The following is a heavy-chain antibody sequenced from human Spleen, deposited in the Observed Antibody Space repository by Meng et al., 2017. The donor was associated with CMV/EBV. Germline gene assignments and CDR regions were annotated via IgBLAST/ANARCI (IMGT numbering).Heavy chain of an antibody. D-gene: IGHD6-19*01. CDR2: IKDDGNEK. CDR3: ARVVAGDPYYYYYYGMDV. Sequence: GGSLRLSCTASGFPSGFTFSNYWMTWVRQAPGKGLEWVANIKDDGNEKYYVDSVRDRFTISRDNARNSLYLHMDSLRAEDTAVYYCARVVAGDPYYYYYYGMDVWGQGTTVTVS. J-gene: IGHJ6*02. V-gene: IGHV3-7*01. CDR1: GFTFSNYW.